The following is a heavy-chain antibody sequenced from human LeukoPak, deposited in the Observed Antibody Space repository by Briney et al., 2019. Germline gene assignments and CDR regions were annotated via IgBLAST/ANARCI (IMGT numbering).Heavy chain of an antibody. CDR1: GYTFTSYY. J-gene: IGHJ4*02. CDR2: INPSGGST. Sequence: GASVKVSCKASGYTFTSYYMHWVRQAPGQGLEWMGIINPSGGSTSYAQKFQGRVTMTRDTSISTAYMELSRLRSDDTAVYYCARALKQQLVPLGYWGQGTLVTVSS. V-gene: IGHV1-46*01. D-gene: IGHD6-13*01. CDR3: ARALKQQLVPLGY.